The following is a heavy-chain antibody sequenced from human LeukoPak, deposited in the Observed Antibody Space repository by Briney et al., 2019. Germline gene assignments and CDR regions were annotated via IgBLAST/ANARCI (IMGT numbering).Heavy chain of an antibody. Sequence: GGSLRLSCAASGFTFSSYGMHWVRQAPGKGLEWVAVISYDGSNKYYADSVKGRFTISRDNSKNTLYLQMNSLRAEDTAVYYCAKHHDSGDLDYWGQGTLVTVSS. J-gene: IGHJ4*02. CDR1: GFTFSSYG. D-gene: IGHD4-17*01. CDR2: ISYDGSNK. V-gene: IGHV3-30*18. CDR3: AKHHDSGDLDY.